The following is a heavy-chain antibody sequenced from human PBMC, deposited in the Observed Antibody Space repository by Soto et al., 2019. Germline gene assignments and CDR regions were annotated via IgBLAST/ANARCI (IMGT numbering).Heavy chain of an antibody. CDR1: GFTFSRYG. D-gene: IGHD2-21*01. CDR3: ARDQECGGDCYSLNDH. V-gene: IGHV3-33*01. Sequence: QVQLAESGGGVAQAGRSLRLSCAASGFTFSRYGMHWVRQAPGKGLEWVAVIWYDGSKKYYADSVKGRFTISRDNSKNTLYLQMNSLRADDTAVYYCARDQECGGDCYSLNDHWGQGTLVTVSS. CDR2: IWYDGSKK. J-gene: IGHJ4*02.